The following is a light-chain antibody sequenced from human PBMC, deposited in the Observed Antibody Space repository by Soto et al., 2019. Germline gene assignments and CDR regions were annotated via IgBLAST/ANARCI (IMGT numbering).Light chain of an antibody. CDR3: SSYTTSSTRV. CDR1: SSDVGGYNY. J-gene: IGLJ1*01. CDR2: DVS. Sequence: QSALTQPASVSGSPGQSITISCTGTSSDVGGYNYVSWYQQHPGKAPKLMIYDVSNRPSGVSYRFSGSKSGNTASLTISELQAEDEADYYCSSYTTSSTRVFGTGTKVTVL. V-gene: IGLV2-14*01.